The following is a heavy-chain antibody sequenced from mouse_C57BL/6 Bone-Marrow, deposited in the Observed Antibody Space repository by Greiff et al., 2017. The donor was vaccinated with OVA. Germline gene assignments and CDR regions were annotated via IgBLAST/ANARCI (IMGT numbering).Heavy chain of an antibody. CDR2: ISSGSSTI. V-gene: IGHV5-17*01. Sequence: EVQRVESGGGLVKPGGSLKLSCAASGFTFSDYGMHWVRQAPEKGLEWVAYISSGSSTIYYADTVKGRFTISRDNAKNTLFLQMPSLRSEDTAMYYYARSLFYGSSLAWFAYWGQGTLVTVSA. J-gene: IGHJ3*01. CDR1: GFTFSDYG. D-gene: IGHD1-1*01. CDR3: ARSLFYGSSLAWFAY.